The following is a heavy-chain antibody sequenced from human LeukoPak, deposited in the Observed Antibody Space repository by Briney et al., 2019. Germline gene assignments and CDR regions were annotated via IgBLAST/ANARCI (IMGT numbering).Heavy chain of an antibody. CDR2: IDANNGDT. CDR1: GYTFRGNY. Sequence: GASVKISCKASGYTFRGNYIHWLRQAPGQGLEWMGWIDANNGDTKSAQKFQGRVTMGRDTSISTAYMDLSSLSPDDAAVYYCARDPSSVTPYFFDYWGQGTLVTVSS. J-gene: IGHJ4*02. D-gene: IGHD4-11*01. V-gene: IGHV1-2*02. CDR3: ARDPSSVTPYFFDY.